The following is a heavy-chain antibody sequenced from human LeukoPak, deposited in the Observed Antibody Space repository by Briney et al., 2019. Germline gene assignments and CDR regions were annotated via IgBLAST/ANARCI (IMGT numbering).Heavy chain of an antibody. V-gene: IGHV3-53*01. CDR2: IYSGGST. J-gene: IGHJ4*02. Sequence: GGSLRLSCAASGFTVSSNYMSWVRQAPGKGLEWVSVIYSGGSTYYTDSVKGRFTISRDNSKNTLSLQMNSLRAEDTAVYYCARDFPGIAVAGTRPLDYWGQGTLVTVSS. CDR3: ARDFPGIAVAGTRPLDY. CDR1: GFTVSSNY. D-gene: IGHD6-19*01.